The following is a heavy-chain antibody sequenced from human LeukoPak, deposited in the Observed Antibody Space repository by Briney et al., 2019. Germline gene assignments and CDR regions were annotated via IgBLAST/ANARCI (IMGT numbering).Heavy chain of an antibody. CDR2: ISFDGSNQ. V-gene: IGHV3-30*03. D-gene: IGHD2-21*02. J-gene: IGHJ5*02. CDR3: ARDRGGDCA. Sequence: GRSLRLSCAASGFTFSSFGMHWVRQAPGQGLEWVAVISFDGSNQYYADSVKGRFTIYRDNFKNTVYLQMNSLRAEETAVYYCARDRGGDCAWGQGTLVTVSS. CDR1: GFTFSSFG.